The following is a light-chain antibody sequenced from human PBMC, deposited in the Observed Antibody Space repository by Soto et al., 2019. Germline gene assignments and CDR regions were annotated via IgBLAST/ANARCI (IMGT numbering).Light chain of an antibody. CDR1: QFVSSR. V-gene: IGKV3-11*01. Sequence: DIVVTQSPATLSASPGERVTLSCRASQFVSSRLAWYQQRPGQVPRLLIYDASNRATGIPARFSGSGSGTDFTLTISSLEPEDFAVYYCQQRSNWPPLTFGGGTKVEIK. J-gene: IGKJ4*01. CDR2: DAS. CDR3: QQRSNWPPLT.